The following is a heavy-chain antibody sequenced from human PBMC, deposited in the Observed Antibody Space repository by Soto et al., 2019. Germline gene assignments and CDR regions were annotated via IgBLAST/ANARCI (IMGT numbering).Heavy chain of an antibody. D-gene: IGHD2-2*01. V-gene: IGHV4-30-2*01. Sequence: PSETLSLTCAVSGGSISSGGYSWTWIRQPPGKDLEWIGYIYHSGSTFYNPSLKSRVTISIDRSKNQFSLKLSSVTAADTAVYYCARAKLSSSIETWGQGTLVTVSS. CDR2: IYHSGST. CDR1: GGSISSGGYS. J-gene: IGHJ5*02. CDR3: ARAKLSSSIET.